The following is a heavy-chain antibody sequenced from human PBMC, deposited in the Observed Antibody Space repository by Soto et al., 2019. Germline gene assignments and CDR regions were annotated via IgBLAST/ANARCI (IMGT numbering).Heavy chain of an antibody. CDR1: GFTFSSYA. Sequence: GGSLRLSCAASGFTFSSYAMKWVLQAPGKGLEWVSLIGESGTPTYYADPVKGRFTISRDNSGNTLFLEMYSLRAEDTAVYYCARYIPGVRYYGMDVWGQGTTVTVSS. CDR3: ARYIPGVRYYGMDV. D-gene: IGHD2-2*01. J-gene: IGHJ6*02. CDR2: IGESGTPT. V-gene: IGHV3-23*01.